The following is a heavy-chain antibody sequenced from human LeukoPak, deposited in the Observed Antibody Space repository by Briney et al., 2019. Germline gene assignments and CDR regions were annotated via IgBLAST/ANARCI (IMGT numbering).Heavy chain of an antibody. J-gene: IGHJ4*02. D-gene: IGHD4-11*01. V-gene: IGHV4-4*02. CDR2: ISHSGAT. CDR1: GDSITSAYW. CDR3: VRGDDYIFDY. Sequence: PSETLSLTCAVSGDSITSAYWWSWVRQSPGKGLEWIGEISHSGATNHNPSLKSRVTMSIDTSKNQLFLRVNSVTTADAAVHYCVRGDDYIFDYWGQGTLVTVSS.